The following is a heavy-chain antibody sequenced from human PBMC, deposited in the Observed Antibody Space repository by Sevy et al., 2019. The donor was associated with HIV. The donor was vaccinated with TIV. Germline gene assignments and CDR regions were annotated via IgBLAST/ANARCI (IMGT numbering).Heavy chain of an antibody. CDR1: GFTFSSYA. CDR2: ISGSGVNT. V-gene: IGHV3-23*01. J-gene: IGHJ6*02. Sequence: GGSLRLSCAASGFTFSSYAMTWVRQPPGKGLEWVTAISGSGVNTYYADSVKGRFTTSRDNSKNTLFLQMNSLRAEDTAVYYCANYPGGVVDSGIDVWGQGTTVTVSS. D-gene: IGHD2-8*02. CDR3: ANYPGGVVDSGIDV.